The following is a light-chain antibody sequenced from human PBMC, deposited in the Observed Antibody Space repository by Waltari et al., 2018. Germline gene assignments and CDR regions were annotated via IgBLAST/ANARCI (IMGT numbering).Light chain of an antibody. CDR1: QSISTN. V-gene: IGKV1-39*01. J-gene: IGKJ3*01. CDR2: DAS. Sequence: DIQMTQSPSSLSASVGDRVTITCRASQSISTNLNWYQQKPGKAHNLLISDASNLQNGVPSRFSGSGSATDFTLTISSLQSEDFATYYCQQGYHAPLTFGPGTTVDVK. CDR3: QQGYHAPLT.